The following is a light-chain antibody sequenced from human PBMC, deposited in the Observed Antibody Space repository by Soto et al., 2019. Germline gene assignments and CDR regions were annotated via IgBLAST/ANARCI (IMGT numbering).Light chain of an antibody. V-gene: IGKV1-5*02. CDR2: DTY. CDR1: PSISSS. J-gene: IGKJ3*01. Sequence: DLQMTQCPSTMSASVGAIATIIFRASPSISSSLARYQQKPGKDPKLLIYDTYSLESGAPSRFSGSGSGTEFTLTICSLHPDDFATYYGQQYNSYPFTFGPGTRVDIK. CDR3: QQYNSYPFT.